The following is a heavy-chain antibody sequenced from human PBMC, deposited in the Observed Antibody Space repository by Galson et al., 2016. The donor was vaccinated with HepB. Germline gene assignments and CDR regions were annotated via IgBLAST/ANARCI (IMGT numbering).Heavy chain of an antibody. CDR3: AKASRKSYYYLDH. D-gene: IGHD3-10*01. Sequence: SLRLSCAASGSTFSSYWMTWVRQAPGKGLEWVSLIYSGGTTYYADSVKGRFTISRDTSTNTLYLHMSGLRAEDTAVYFCAKASRKSYYYLDHWGQGTLVSVSS. V-gene: IGHV3-23*03. CDR1: GSTFSSYW. CDR2: IYSGGTT. J-gene: IGHJ4*02.